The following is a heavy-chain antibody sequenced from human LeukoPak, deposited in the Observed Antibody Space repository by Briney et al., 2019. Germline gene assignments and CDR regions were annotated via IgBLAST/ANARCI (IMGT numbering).Heavy chain of an antibody. V-gene: IGHV1-69*06. CDR2: INPIFGTA. CDR1: GGTFNNYA. D-gene: IGHD6-6*01. CDR3: ARDPRINTAVFAGSISARPRDYYTGMDV. J-gene: IGHJ6*02. Sequence: GASVKVSCKASGGTFNNYAISWVRQVPGQGLEWMGRINPIFGTANYAQKFQGRVTITADKSTSTAYMELSSLTSEDTAVYFCARDPRINTAVFAGSISARPRDYYTGMDVWGQGTTVSVSS.